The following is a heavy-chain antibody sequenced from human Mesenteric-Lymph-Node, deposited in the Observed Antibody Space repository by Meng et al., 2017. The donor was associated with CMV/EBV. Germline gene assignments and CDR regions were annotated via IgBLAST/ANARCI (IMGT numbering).Heavy chain of an antibody. CDR1: GFTFSSFW. J-gene: IGHJ6*02. CDR3: ARDFAPYGLDV. Sequence: GGSLRLSCAASGFTFSSFWMSWVRQAPGKGLEWVANIKPDGGEKYYVDSMKGRFTISRDNAKHSLFLQMNSLRVEDTAVYYCARDFAPYGLDVWGQGTTVTVSS. CDR2: IKPDGGEK. V-gene: IGHV3-7*01.